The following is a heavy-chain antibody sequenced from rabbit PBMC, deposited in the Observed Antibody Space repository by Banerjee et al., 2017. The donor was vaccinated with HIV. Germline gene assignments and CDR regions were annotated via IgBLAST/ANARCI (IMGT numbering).Heavy chain of an antibody. Sequence: QEHLVESGGGLVKHEGSLTLTCTASGFTLSNYWISWVRQALGKGLEWIACICTGDGNTHYASWAKGRFTISKTSSTVDLKMTSLTAADTATHFCARGGGGYAGYGHGDDAFDPWGLGTLVTVS. CDR3: ARGGGGYAGYGHGDDAFDP. D-gene: IGHD7-1*01. J-gene: IGHJ2*01. CDR2: ICTGDGNT. CDR1: GFTLSNYW. V-gene: IGHV1S45*01.